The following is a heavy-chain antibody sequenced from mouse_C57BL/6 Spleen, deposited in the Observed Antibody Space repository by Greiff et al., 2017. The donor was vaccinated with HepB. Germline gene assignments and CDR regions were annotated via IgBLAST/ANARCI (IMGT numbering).Heavy chain of an antibody. CDR2: FHPYNDDT. CDR3: ARPLYVSSYDPFAY. J-gene: IGHJ3*01. CDR1: GYTFTTYP. D-gene: IGHD1-1*01. V-gene: IGHV1-47*01. Sequence: VQLQQSGAELVKPGASVKMSCKASGYTFTTYPIEWMKQNHGKSLEWIGNFHPYNDDTKYNEKFKGKATLTVEKSSSALYLELSRLTSDDSAVYYCARPLYVSSYDPFAYWGQGTLVTVSA.